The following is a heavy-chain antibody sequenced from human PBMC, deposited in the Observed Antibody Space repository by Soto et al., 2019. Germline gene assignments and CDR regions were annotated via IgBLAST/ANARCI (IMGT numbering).Heavy chain of an antibody. V-gene: IGHV4-59*08. CDR1: GCSIDTYY. CDR2: IYYSGST. CDR3: ARLGGYYQSLDT. D-gene: IGHD3-3*01. J-gene: IGHJ5*02. Sequence: PSETLSLTCTFSGCSIDTYYWSWIRQPPGKGLQWIGYIYYSGSTTYSPSLKSRVTISVDRSKNQFSLKLTSVTAADTAVYYCARLGGYYQSLDTWGQGTLVTVSS.